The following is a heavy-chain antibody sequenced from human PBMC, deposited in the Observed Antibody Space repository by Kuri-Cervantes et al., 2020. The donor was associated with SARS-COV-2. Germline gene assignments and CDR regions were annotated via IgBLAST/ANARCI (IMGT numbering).Heavy chain of an antibody. D-gene: IGHD6-19*01. V-gene: IGHV3-30*02. CDR2: IRYDGSNK. CDR3: AKVYSSGWYGPRFDY. J-gene: IGHJ4*02. CDR1: GFQFDDYT. Sequence: GGSLRLSCAASGFQFDDYTMHWVRQAPGKGLEWVAFIRYDGSNKYYADSVKGRFTISRDNSKNTLYLQMNSLRAEDTAVYYCAKVYSSGWYGPRFDYWGQGTLVTVSS.